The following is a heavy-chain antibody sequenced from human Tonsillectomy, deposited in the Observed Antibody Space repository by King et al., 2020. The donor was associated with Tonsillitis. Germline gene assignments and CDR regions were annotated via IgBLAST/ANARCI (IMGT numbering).Heavy chain of an antibody. J-gene: IGHJ4*02. V-gene: IGHV1-69*14. CDR1: GGIFDTYA. CDR3: ARDLHCGGDCYFDS. D-gene: IGHD2-21*02. Sequence: QLVQSGAEVKKPGSSVKVSCKVSGGIFDTYAFSWLRQTPGQGPEWVGGITPISGAAKYAQKFQGRVTITADRSSSTIYMELGSLTSDDTAVYYCARDLHCGGDCYFDSWGQGTLVTVSP. CDR2: ITPISGAA.